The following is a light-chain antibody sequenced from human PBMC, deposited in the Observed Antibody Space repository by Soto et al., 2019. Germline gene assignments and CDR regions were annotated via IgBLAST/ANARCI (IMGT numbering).Light chain of an antibody. CDR3: SSFIGSSYV. Sequence: QSALTQPASVSGSPGQSITISCTGTSSDVGNNNYVSWYQQNPGKAPKVMICDVTNRPSGVSNRFSGSKSGNTASLTISGLQAEDEADYYCSSFIGSSYVFGTGTKVTV. CDR1: SSDVGNNNY. J-gene: IGLJ1*01. CDR2: DVT. V-gene: IGLV2-14*01.